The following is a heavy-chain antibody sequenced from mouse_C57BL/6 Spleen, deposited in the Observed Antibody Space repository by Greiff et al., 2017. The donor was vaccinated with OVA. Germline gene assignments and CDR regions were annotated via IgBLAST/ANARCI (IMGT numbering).Heavy chain of an antibody. CDR1: GFTFSSYA. Sequence: EVKLVESGEGLVKPGGSLKLSCAASGFTFSSYAMSWVRQTPEKRLEWVAYISSGGDYIYYADTVKGRFTISRDNARNTLYLQMSSLKSEDTAMYYCTREAYSASMDYWGQGTSVTVSS. CDR2: ISSGGDYI. D-gene: IGHD2-10*01. J-gene: IGHJ4*01. V-gene: IGHV5-9-1*02. CDR3: TREAYSASMDY.